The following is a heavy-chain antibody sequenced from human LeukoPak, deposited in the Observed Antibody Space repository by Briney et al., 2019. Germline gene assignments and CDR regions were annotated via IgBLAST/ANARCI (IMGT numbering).Heavy chain of an antibody. V-gene: IGHV3-9*01. CDR3: AKVTGIASAGPFDY. J-gene: IGHJ4*02. Sequence: GGSLRLSCAASGFTFGDYAMHWVRQAPGKGLEWVSGISWNSGSRDYADSVKGRFTISRDNAKNSLYLQMNSLRAEDTALYYCAKVTGIASAGPFDYWGQGTLVTVSS. CDR2: ISWNSGSR. CDR1: GFTFGDYA. D-gene: IGHD6-13*01.